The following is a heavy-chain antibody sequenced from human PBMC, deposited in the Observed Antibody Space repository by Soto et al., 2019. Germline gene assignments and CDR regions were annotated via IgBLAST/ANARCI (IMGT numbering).Heavy chain of an antibody. CDR2: IWYDGSNK. CDR3: ARDSDDIVVVPAASRQAAEAGAFDI. J-gene: IGHJ3*02. CDR1: GFTFSSYG. V-gene: IGHV3-33*01. Sequence: QVQLVESGGGVVQPGRSLRLSCAASGFTFSSYGMHWVRQAPGKGLEWVAVIWYDGSNKYYADSVKGRFTISRDNSKNTLYLQMNSLRAEDTAVYYCARDSDDIVVVPAASRQAAEAGAFDIWGQGTMVTVSS. D-gene: IGHD2-2*01.